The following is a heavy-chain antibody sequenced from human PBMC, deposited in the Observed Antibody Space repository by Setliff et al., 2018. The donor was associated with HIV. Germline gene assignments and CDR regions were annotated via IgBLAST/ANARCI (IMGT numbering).Heavy chain of an antibody. D-gene: IGHD3-10*01. CDR1: GYTFTAYY. CDR3: VREVRASYKGPLWFGQSDPRPDTFDI. Sequence: GASVKVSCKASGYTFTAYYIHWVRQAPGQGLEWMGWISPYSGGTNYAKNLQGWVTMTRDASITTAYMELSRLTSDDTALYFCVREVRASYKGPLWFGQSDPRPDTFDIWGQGTMVTVSS. V-gene: IGHV1-2*04. J-gene: IGHJ3*02. CDR2: ISPYSGGT.